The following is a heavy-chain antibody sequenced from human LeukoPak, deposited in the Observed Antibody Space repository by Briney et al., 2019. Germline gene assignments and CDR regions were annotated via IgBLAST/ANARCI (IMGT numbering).Heavy chain of an antibody. V-gene: IGHV3-30*03. J-gene: IGHJ4*02. CDR2: ISYDGSNN. CDR3: ARSGGGYSSRWFY. CDR1: GFTFSSYG. Sequence: QPGGSLRLSCAASGFTFSSYGMRGVRQAPGRRVEWGAVISYDGSNNYYADSVKGRFTISRDNSKNTLYLQMNRLRPEDTAVYYCARSGGGYSSRWFYWGQGTLVTVSS. D-gene: IGHD6-19*01.